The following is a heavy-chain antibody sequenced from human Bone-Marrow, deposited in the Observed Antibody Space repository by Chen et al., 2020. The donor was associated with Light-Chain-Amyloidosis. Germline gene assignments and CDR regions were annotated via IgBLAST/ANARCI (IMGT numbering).Heavy chain of an antibody. CDR3: ARGNDYYNSGSYFQTYYYYYGMDV. CDR2: IIHPVST. CDR1: GGSFSGYH. V-gene: IGHV4-34*01. J-gene: IGHJ6*02. D-gene: IGHD3-10*01. Sequence: QVQLQQWGAGLLKPAETLSLTCAVHGGSFSGYHRRWFRQPPGKGLEWIGEIIHPVSTNYNPSLKSRVIISVDTSKNQFSLKLSSVTAADTATYYCARGNDYYNSGSYFQTYYYYYGMDVWGQGTTVTVSS.